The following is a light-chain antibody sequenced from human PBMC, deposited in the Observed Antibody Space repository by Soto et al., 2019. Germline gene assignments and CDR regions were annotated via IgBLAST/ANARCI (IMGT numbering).Light chain of an antibody. CDR3: CSCTSNTSYV. V-gene: IGLV2-14*01. Sequence: QSVLTQPASVSGSPGQSITISCTGTSSDIGGYNYVSWYQQLPGKAPKLLIHDVSNRPSGVSHRFSGSKSGNTASLTISGLQAEDEADYSCCSCTSNTSYVFGTGTKLTVL. CDR2: DVS. CDR1: SSDIGGYNY. J-gene: IGLJ1*01.